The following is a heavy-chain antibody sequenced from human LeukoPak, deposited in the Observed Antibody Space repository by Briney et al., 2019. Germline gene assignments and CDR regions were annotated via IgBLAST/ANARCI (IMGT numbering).Heavy chain of an antibody. Sequence: GGSLRLSRTASGFTFSNHNMNWVRQAPGKGLEWVSHISSSSSTRYYADSVKGRFTISRDNAKNSLYLQMNSLRDEDTAVYYCAKAGVSFDPWGQGTLVTVSS. V-gene: IGHV3-48*02. CDR2: ISSSSSTR. J-gene: IGHJ5*02. CDR1: GFTFSNHN. CDR3: AKAGVSFDP.